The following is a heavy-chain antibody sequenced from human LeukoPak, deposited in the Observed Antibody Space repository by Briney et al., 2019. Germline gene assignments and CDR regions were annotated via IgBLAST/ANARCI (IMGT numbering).Heavy chain of an antibody. CDR1: GGTFSSYA. J-gene: IGHJ4*02. Sequence: ASVKVSCKASGGTFSSYAIGWVRQAPGQGLEWMGGIIPIFGTANYAQKFQGRVTITADESTSTAYMELSSLRSEDTAVYYCARDLGSGYVRRTKNFDYWGQGTLVTVSS. V-gene: IGHV1-69*13. D-gene: IGHD5-12*01. CDR2: IIPIFGTA. CDR3: ARDLGSGYVRRTKNFDY.